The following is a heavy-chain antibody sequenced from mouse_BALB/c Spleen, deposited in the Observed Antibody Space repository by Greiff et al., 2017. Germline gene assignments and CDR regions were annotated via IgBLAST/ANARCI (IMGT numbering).Heavy chain of an antibody. D-gene: IGHD2-1*01. CDR1: GYSITSDYA. J-gene: IGHJ4*01. Sequence: EVKLQESGPGLVKPSQSLSLTCTVTGYSITSDYAWNWLRQFPGNKLEWMGYISYSGSTSDNPSLKSRISITRDTSKNQFLLQLNSVTTEDTATYYCARNYGNALDYWGQGTSVTVSS. V-gene: IGHV3-2*02. CDR2: ISYSGST. CDR3: ARNYGNALDY.